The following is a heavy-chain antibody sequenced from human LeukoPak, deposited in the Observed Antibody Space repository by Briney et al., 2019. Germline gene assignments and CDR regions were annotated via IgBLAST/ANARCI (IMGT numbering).Heavy chain of an antibody. CDR1: GYTFTGYY. J-gene: IGHJ6*03. D-gene: IGHD2-15*01. CDR3: ARFGERYCCGGSPCYYMDV. Sequence: ASVKVSCKASGYTFTGYYMHWVRQAPGQGPEWMGWINPNSGDTNYAQKFQGRVTMTRDTSISTAYMELSRLRSDDTAVYYCARFGERYCCGGSPCYYMDVWGKGTTVTISS. CDR2: INPNSGDT. V-gene: IGHV1-2*02.